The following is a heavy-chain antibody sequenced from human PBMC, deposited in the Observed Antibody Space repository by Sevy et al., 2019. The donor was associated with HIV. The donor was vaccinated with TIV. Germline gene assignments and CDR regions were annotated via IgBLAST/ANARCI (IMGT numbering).Heavy chain of an antibody. D-gene: IGHD7-27*01. CDR2: ISKSGSTT. Sequence: GGSLRLSCAASGFTFSHHNMNWVRQAPGKGLEWISYISKSGSTTYFADSVRGRFTISRDNAKNSLFLEMHSLTDEDTAVYYCAREENRELGTIPLDSWGRGIQATVSP. J-gene: IGHJ4*02. V-gene: IGHV3-48*02. CDR1: GFTFSHHN. CDR3: AREENRELGTIPLDS.